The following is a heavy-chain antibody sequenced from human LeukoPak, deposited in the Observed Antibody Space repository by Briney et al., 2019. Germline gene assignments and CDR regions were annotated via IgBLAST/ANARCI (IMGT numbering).Heavy chain of an antibody. CDR3: AIDIVVVVAATGFDY. D-gene: IGHD2-15*01. J-gene: IGHJ4*02. V-gene: IGHV1-69*13. CDR1: GGTFSSYA. Sequence: SVNVSCKASGGTFSSYAISWVRQAPGHGLEWMGGILPIFGTANYAQKFQGRVTITADESTSTAYMELSSLRSEDTAVYYCAIDIVVVVAATGFDYWGQGTLVTVSS. CDR2: ILPIFGTA.